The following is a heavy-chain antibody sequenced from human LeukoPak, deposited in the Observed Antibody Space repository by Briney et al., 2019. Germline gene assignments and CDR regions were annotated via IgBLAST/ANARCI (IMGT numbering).Heavy chain of an antibody. CDR3: ARWDIRGTAHQLDY. D-gene: IGHD1-7*01. V-gene: IGHV3-7*01. J-gene: IGHJ4*02. Sequence: GGSLRLSCAASGFTLSGHWMTWVRQAPVKGLEWVANINQDGSAKYYVDSVRGRFTISRDNAKNSMCLQMNSLRAEDTAVYYCARWDIRGTAHQLDYWGQGTLVTVSS. CDR2: INQDGSAK. CDR1: GFTLSGHW.